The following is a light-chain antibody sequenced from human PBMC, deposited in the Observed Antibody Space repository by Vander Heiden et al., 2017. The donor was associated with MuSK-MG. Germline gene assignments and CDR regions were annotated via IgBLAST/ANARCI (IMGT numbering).Light chain of an antibody. CDR2: AAS. CDR1: QNIRNY. V-gene: IGKV1-39*01. J-gene: IGKJ4*01. Sequence: DIRVTQSPSSLSASVGDTVTITCRASQNIRNYLNWYQKKPGKAPNLLIYAASSLQSGVPSRFRGSGSGTDFSLTIGSLQPEDSAFDYCQESYKTSGACGGGTNLEI. CDR3: QESYKTSGA.